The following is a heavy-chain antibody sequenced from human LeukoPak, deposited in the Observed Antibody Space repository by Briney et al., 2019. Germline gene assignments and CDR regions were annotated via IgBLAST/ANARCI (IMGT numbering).Heavy chain of an antibody. D-gene: IGHD3-22*01. Sequence: SETLSLTCTVSGGSISSSSYYWGWIRQPPGKGLEWIGSIYYRGSTYYNPSLKSRVTISVDTSKNQFSLKLSSVTAADTAVYYCARHLSSGYYDSSGYPDHFDYWGQGTLVTVSS. CDR2: IYYRGST. V-gene: IGHV4-39*01. J-gene: IGHJ4*02. CDR1: GGSISSSSYY. CDR3: ARHLSSGYYDSSGYPDHFDY.